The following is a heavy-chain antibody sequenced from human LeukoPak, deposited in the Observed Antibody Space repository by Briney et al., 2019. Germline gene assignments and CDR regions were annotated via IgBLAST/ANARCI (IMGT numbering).Heavy chain of an antibody. Sequence: PGGTLRLSCAASGFTFSSYGMSWVRQAPGKGLEWVSAISGSGGSTYYADSVKGRFTISRDNSKNTLYLQMNSLRAEDTAVYYCAKIGPLWFGELSRYYYYYMDVWGKGTTVTISS. D-gene: IGHD3-10*01. V-gene: IGHV3-23*01. J-gene: IGHJ6*03. CDR3: AKIGPLWFGELSRYYYYYMDV. CDR2: ISGSGGST. CDR1: GFTFSSYG.